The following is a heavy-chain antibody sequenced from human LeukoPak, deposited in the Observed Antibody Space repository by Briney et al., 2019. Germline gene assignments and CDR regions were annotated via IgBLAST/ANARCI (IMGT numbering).Heavy chain of an antibody. J-gene: IGHJ4*02. CDR1: GGSFSGYY. CDR2: IYSGGST. CDR3: ARTIAVAGGRRGPHEDPRHPVGYYFDH. Sequence: PSETLSLTCAVYGGSFSGYYWSWVRQAPGKGLEWVSVIYSGGSTYYADSVKGRFTISRDNSKNTLYLQMSSLRAEDTAVYYCARTIAVAGGRRGPHEDPRHPVGYYFDHWGQGTLVTVSS. V-gene: IGHV3-53*01. D-gene: IGHD6-19*01.